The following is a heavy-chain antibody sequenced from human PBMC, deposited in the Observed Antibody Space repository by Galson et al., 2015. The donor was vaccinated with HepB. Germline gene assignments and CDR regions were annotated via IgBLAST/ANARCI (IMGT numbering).Heavy chain of an antibody. V-gene: IGHV3-23*01. Sequence: SLRLSCAASGFTFSNYAMSWVRQAPGKGLEWVSGISGSGGTPYGADSGKGRFTIPRDNFKNTLHLQMSRLRAEDTAVYYCAKGTGGYGDLNRQGSAFDYWGQGTLVTVSS. CDR2: ISGSGGTP. CDR1: GFTFSNYA. CDR3: AKGTGGYGDLNRQGSAFDY. J-gene: IGHJ4*02. D-gene: IGHD6-25*01.